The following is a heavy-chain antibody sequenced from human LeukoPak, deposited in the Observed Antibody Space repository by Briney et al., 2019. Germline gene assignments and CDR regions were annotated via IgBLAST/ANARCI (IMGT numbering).Heavy chain of an antibody. J-gene: IGHJ4*02. Sequence: SQTLSLTCAISGDSVSSNSAAWNWIRQSPSRGFEWLGRTYYRSKWYNDYAVSVKSRITINPDTSKNQFSLQLNSVTPEDTAVYYCARDPNSSSWSGFLYYFDYWGQGTLVTVSS. CDR3: ARDPNSSSWSGFLYYFDY. D-gene: IGHD6-13*01. V-gene: IGHV6-1*01. CDR2: TYYRSKWYN. CDR1: GDSVSSNSAA.